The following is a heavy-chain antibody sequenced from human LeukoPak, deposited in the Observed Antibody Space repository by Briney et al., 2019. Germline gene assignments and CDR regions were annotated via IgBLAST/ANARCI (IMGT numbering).Heavy chain of an antibody. D-gene: IGHD1-14*01. CDR3: AKDRTPDKKTNYYYYGMDV. CDR2: ISGSGGST. Sequence: PGGSLRLSCAASGFTFRSYAMSWVRQAPGKGLEWVSAISGSGGSTYYADSVKGRFTISRDNSKNTLYLQMDSLRAEDTAVYYCAKDRTPDKKTNYYYYGMDVWGQGTAVTVSS. J-gene: IGHJ6*02. CDR1: GFTFRSYA. V-gene: IGHV3-23*01.